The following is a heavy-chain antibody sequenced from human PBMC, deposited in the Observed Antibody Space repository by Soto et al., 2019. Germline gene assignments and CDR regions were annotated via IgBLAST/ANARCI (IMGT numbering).Heavy chain of an antibody. CDR2: IYYSGST. J-gene: IGHJ3*02. Sequence: SETLSLTCPVSGGSIISYYWSWIRQPPGKGLEWIGYIYYSGSTNYNPSLKSRVTISVDTSKNQFSLKLSSVTAADTAVYYCARRWGGTFDIWGQGTMVTVSS. CDR3: ARRWGGTFDI. CDR1: GGSIISYY. V-gene: IGHV4-59*08. D-gene: IGHD3-10*01.